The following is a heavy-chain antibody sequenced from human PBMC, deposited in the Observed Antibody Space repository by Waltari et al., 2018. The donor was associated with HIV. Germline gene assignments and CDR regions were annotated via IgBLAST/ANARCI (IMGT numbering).Heavy chain of an antibody. V-gene: IGHV1-18*01. CDR1: GYTFTSYG. J-gene: IGHJ4*02. CDR2: ISAYNGNT. CDR3: ARDLVSTYYDSSGYYKH. Sequence: QVHLVQSGAEVKKPGASVKVSCTASGYTFTSYGLRWVRQAPGQGLEWMGWISAYNGNTNYAQKLQGRVTMTTDTSTSTAYMELRSLRSDDTAVYYCARDLVSTYYDSSGYYKHWGQGTLVTVSS. D-gene: IGHD3-22*01.